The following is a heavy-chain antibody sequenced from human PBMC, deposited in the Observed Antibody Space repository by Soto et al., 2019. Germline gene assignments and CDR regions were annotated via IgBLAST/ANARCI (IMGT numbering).Heavy chain of an antibody. V-gene: IGHV3-48*02. CDR2: IGGGGRLI. CDR1: GFTFSSFS. Sequence: EVQLVESGGGLVQRGGSLRLSCAASGFTFSSFSMNWVRQAPGRGLEWISYIGGGGRLISYADSVKGRFAISRDHAQNSLYLQMDSLRDENTAVYYCARDLGWAFDCWGQGTLVTVSS. J-gene: IGHJ4*02. D-gene: IGHD6-19*01. CDR3: ARDLGWAFDC.